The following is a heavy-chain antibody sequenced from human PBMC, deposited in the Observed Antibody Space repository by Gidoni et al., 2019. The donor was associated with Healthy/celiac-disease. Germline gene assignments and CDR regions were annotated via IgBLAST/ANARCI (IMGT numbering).Heavy chain of an antibody. J-gene: IGHJ6*02. D-gene: IGHD3-10*01. Sequence: QVQLQQWGAGLFKPSETLSLTFAGYGGSFRGSYWSWIRQPPGKGLEWIGEINHSGRTNYNPSLKSRVTISVDTSKNQFSLKLSSVTAADTAVYYCARPLRIGDPRGYYYYYGMDVWGQGTTVTVSS. CDR3: ARPLRIGDPRGYYYYYGMDV. CDR2: INHSGRT. V-gene: IGHV4-34*01. CDR1: GGSFRGSY.